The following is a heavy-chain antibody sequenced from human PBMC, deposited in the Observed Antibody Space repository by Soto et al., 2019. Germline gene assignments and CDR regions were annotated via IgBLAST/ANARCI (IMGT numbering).Heavy chain of an antibody. CDR1: GGSISSYY. D-gene: IGHD2-15*01. CDR3: ARGGCSGGSCPYDLVPYYFDY. J-gene: IGHJ4*02. V-gene: IGHV4-59*01. CDR2: IYYSGST. Sequence: SETLSLTCTVSGGSISSYYWSWIRQPPGKRLEWIGYIYYSGSTNYNPSLKSRVTISVDTSKNQFSLKLSSVTAADTAVYYCARGGCSGGSCPYDLVPYYFDYWGQGTLVTVSS.